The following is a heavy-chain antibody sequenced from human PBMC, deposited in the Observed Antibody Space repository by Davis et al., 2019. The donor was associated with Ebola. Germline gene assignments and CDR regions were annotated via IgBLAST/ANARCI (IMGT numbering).Heavy chain of an antibody. CDR2: IYYSGST. V-gene: IGHV4-59*01. Sequence: SETLSLTCTVSGGSISSYYWSWIRQPPGKELEWIGYIYYSGSTNYNPSLKSRVTISVDTSKNQFSLKLSSVTAADTAVYYCARDQAPAMDNYYYYGMDVWGQGTTVTVSS. J-gene: IGHJ6*02. CDR3: ARDQAPAMDNYYYYGMDV. CDR1: GGSISSYY. D-gene: IGHD5-18*01.